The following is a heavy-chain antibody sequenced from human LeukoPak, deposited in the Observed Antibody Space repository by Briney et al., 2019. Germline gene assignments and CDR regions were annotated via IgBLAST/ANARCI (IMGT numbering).Heavy chain of an antibody. Sequence: GGSLRLSCAASGFTVITNDMTWVRQAPGKGLEGVSVLYSDGNTKYADSVQGRFTICRDNSKNTLYLEMNSLSPDDTAVYYCARGVEPLAANTLAYWGQGTLVTVSS. V-gene: IGHV3-53*01. D-gene: IGHD1-14*01. CDR3: ARGVEPLAANTLAY. CDR2: LYSDGNT. J-gene: IGHJ4*02. CDR1: GFTVITND.